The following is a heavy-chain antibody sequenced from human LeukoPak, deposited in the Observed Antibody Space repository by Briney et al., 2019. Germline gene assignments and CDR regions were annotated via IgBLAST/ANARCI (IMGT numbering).Heavy chain of an antibody. CDR2: MNPNSGNT. V-gene: IGHV1-8*01. CDR3: APNIVGVGY. CDR1: GYTFTSYD. D-gene: IGHD1-26*01. Sequence: ASVKVSCKASGYTFTSYDINWVRQATGQGLEWMGWMNPNSGNTGYAQKFQGRVTMTRDTSISTAYMELSRLRSDDTAVYYCAPNIVGVGYWGQGTLVTVSS. J-gene: IGHJ4*02.